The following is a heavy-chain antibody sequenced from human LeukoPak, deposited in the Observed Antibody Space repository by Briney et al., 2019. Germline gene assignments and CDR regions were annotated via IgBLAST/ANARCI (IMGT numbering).Heavy chain of an antibody. J-gene: IGHJ5*02. V-gene: IGHV4-4*07. CDR1: GGSLWSFY. CDR3: VRDRGLGRGFDP. Sequence: SETLSLTCTVSGGSLWSFYWSWVRQPAGKGLEWVGSLYNNGSNNYSPSLKSRFIMSFAPPKNQSSLKLNSVTAADTAFYYCVRDRGLGRGFDPWGQGTMVTVSS. D-gene: IGHD3-16*01. CDR2: LYNNGSN.